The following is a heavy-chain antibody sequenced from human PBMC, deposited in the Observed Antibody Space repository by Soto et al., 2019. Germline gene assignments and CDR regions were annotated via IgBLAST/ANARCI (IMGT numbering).Heavy chain of an antibody. CDR2: IYDSGTA. J-gene: IGHJ6*02. D-gene: IGHD2-21*01. V-gene: IGHV4-59*12. Sequence: SETLSLTCTVSCGSISSYYWSWIRQPPGKGLEWIGHIYDSGTANYNPSLKSRVTISVDTSKNQFSLNLSSVTAADTAMYYCAASCVACGGFNYYGMDVWGQGTTVTVSS. CDR3: AASCVACGGFNYYGMDV. CDR1: CGSISSYY.